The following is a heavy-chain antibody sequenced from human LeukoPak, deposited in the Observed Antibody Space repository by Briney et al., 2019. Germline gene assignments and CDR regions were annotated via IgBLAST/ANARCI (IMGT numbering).Heavy chain of an antibody. CDR1: GYTFRSYG. CDR3: ARGAIFGADTSPIYYCGLDV. CDR2: ISGYNGVV. V-gene: IGHV1-18*01. D-gene: IGHD3-3*01. J-gene: IGHJ6*02. Sequence: ASVKVSCTTSGYTFRSYGITWVRQAPGQGLEWMGWISGYNGVVHYAQKVQGRVTMTTDTSTMTAYMELRSLRSADTAVYYCARGAIFGADTSPIYYCGLDVWGQGTTITVSS.